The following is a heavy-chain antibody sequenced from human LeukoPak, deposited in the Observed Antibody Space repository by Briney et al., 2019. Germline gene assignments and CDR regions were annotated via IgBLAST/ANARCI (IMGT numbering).Heavy chain of an antibody. V-gene: IGHV4-4*07. D-gene: IGHD3-22*01. J-gene: IGHJ4*02. CDR3: AREGRYYYDSSGYYWMGNFDY. CDR2: IYTSGST. CDR1: GGSISSYY. Sequence: SETLSLTCTVSGGSISSYYWSWIRQPAGKGLEWIGRIYTSGSTNYNPSLKSRVTMSVDTSKNQFSLKLSSVTAADTAVYYCAREGRYYYDSSGYYWMGNFDYWGQGTLVTVSS.